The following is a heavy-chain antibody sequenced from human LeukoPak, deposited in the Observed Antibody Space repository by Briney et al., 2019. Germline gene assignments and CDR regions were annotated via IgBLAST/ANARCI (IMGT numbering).Heavy chain of an antibody. CDR3: ARGGSFVEY. CDR1: GFTFSSYW. V-gene: IGHV3-7*01. D-gene: IGHD3-10*01. Sequence: GGSLRLSCAASGFTFSSYWMSWVRQAPGKGLEWVANIKQDGSEKYYADSVKGRFTVSRDNAKNSLYLQMSSLRAEDTAVYYCARGGSFVEYWGQGTLVSVSS. J-gene: IGHJ4*02. CDR2: IKQDGSEK.